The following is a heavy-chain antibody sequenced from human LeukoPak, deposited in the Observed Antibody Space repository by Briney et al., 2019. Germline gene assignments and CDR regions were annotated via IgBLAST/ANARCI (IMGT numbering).Heavy chain of an antibody. V-gene: IGHV3-48*04. J-gene: IGHJ4*02. CDR2: ISSSSSTI. CDR1: GFTFSSYS. D-gene: IGHD4-17*01. CDR3: ARDGPDYGDYGADY. Sequence: GGSLRLSCAASGFTFSSYSMNWARQAPGKGLEWVSYISSSSSTIYYADSVKGRFTISRDNAKNSLYLQMNSLRAEDTAVYYCARDGPDYGDYGADYWGQGTLVTVSS.